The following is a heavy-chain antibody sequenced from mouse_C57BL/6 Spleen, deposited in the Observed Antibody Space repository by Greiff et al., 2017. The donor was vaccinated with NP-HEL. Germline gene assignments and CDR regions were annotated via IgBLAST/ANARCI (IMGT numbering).Heavy chain of an antibody. CDR3: ARGQLKGAMDY. CDR2: IYPGDGDT. CDR1: GYAFSSYW. D-gene: IGHD3-2*02. J-gene: IGHJ4*01. Sequence: QVQLQQSGAELVKPGASVKISCKASGYAFSSYWMNWVKQRPGKGLEWIGQIYPGDGDTNHNGKFKGKATLTADKSSSTAYMQLSSLTSEDSAVYFCARGQLKGAMDYWGQGTSVTVSS. V-gene: IGHV1-80*01.